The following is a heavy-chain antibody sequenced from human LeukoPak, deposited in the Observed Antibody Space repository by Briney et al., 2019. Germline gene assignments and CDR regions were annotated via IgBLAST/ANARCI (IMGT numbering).Heavy chain of an antibody. J-gene: IGHJ1*01. V-gene: IGHV4-31*03. D-gene: IGHD3-22*01. Sequence: SETLSLTCTVSGGSISSGGYYWSWIRQHPGKGLEWIGYIYYSGSTYYSPSLKSRVTISVDTSKNQFSLKLSSVTAADTAVYYCARASYYYDSEDFQHWGQGTLVTVSS. CDR3: ARASYYYDSEDFQH. CDR2: IYYSGST. CDR1: GGSISSGGYY.